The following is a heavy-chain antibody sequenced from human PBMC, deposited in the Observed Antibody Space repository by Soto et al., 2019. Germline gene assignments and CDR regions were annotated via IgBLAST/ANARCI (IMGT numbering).Heavy chain of an antibody. CDR1: GFTFSSYS. Sequence: GGSLRLSCAASGFTFSSYSMNWVRQAPGKGLEWVSSISSSSSYIYYADSVKGRFTISRDNAKNSLYLQMNSLRAEDTAVYYCARELDPVAAAITWLDTGGQEALDTVSS. CDR2: ISSSSSYI. D-gene: IGHD6-13*01. V-gene: IGHV3-21*01. CDR3: ARELDPVAAAITWLDT. J-gene: IGHJ5*02.